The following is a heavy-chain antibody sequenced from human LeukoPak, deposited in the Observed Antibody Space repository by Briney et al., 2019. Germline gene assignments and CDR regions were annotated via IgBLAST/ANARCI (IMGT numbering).Heavy chain of an antibody. V-gene: IGHV4-59*01. CDR2: IYYSGST. J-gene: IGHJ4*02. CDR3: ARGVPYYYDNSGYPFDY. CDR1: GGSISSYY. D-gene: IGHD3-22*01. Sequence: SETLSLTCTVSGGSISSYYWNWIRQPPGKGLEWIGYIYYSGSTNYNPSLKSRVTISVDTSKNQFSLKLSSVTAADTAVYYCARGVPYYYDNSGYPFDYWGQGTLVTVPS.